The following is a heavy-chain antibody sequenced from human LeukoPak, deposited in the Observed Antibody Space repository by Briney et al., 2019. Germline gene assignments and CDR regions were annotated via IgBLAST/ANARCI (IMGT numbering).Heavy chain of an antibody. CDR3: VREVAY. D-gene: IGHD5-12*01. V-gene: IGHV3-48*01. J-gene: IGHJ4*02. Sequence: QPGGSLRLSCTVSGFTFNRYMMNWVRQAPGKGLEWLAYISSDSGVIYYADPVRGRFTISRDNAQKSLYLEMKSLRVEDTARYYCVREVAYWGQGALVTVSS. CDR2: ISSDSGVI. CDR1: GFTFNRYM.